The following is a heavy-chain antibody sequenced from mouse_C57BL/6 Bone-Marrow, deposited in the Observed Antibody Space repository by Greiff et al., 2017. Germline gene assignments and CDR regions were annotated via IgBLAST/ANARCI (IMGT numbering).Heavy chain of an antibody. CDR3: ARHYYGSSSFAY. CDR1: GYTFTSYW. V-gene: IGHV1-59*01. J-gene: IGHJ3*01. D-gene: IGHD1-1*01. CDR2: IDPSDSYT. Sequence: VQLQQPGAELVRPGTSVKLSCKASGYTFTSYWMHWVKQRPGQGLEWIGVIDPSDSYTNYNQKFKGKATLTVDTSSSTAYMQLSSLTSEDSAVYYWARHYYGSSSFAYWGQGTLVTVSA.